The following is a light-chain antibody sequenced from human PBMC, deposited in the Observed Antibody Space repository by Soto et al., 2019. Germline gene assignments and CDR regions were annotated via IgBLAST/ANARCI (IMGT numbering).Light chain of an antibody. J-gene: IGLJ1*01. CDR2: DVT. V-gene: IGLV2-14*01. CDR1: SSDVGGYSH. CDR3: TSYRNSSTLGV. Sequence: QSALTQPASVSGSPGQSITISCTGTSSDVGGYSHVSWYQQHPGKAPKVMIYDVTNRPSGVSSRFSGSKSGNTASLTISGLQAEDEADYYCTSYRNSSTLGVFGTGTKVTVL.